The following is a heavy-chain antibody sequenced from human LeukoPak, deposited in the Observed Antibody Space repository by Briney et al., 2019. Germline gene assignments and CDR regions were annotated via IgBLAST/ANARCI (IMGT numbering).Heavy chain of an antibody. D-gene: IGHD2-15*01. J-gene: IGHJ6*03. Sequence: TGGSLRLSCAASGFAFTTSVMHWVRQAPGKGLEWVAFIRYDGSVNSYADSVKGRFTISRDNSKNTLYLQMNSLRAEDTAVYYCAKTIDYYYYYYMDVWGKGTTVTVSS. CDR2: IRYDGSVN. CDR3: AKTIDYYYYYYMDV. V-gene: IGHV3-30*02. CDR1: GFAFTTSV.